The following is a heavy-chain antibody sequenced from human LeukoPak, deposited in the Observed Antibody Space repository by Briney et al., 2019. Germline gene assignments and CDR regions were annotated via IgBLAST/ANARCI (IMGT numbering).Heavy chain of an antibody. J-gene: IGHJ6*03. V-gene: IGHV1-24*01. CDR3: VACSLWFGEVLDPEDYVYMDV. D-gene: IGHD3-10*01. Sequence: ASVKVSCKVSGYTLSEVSMHWVRQAPGKGLEWMGGFDPEDGETVYAQRFQGRVTMTEDTSTDTAFLDLSSLRSEDTAIYYCVACSLWFGEVLDPEDYVYMDVWGKGTTVTVSS. CDR2: FDPEDGET. CDR1: GYTLSEVS.